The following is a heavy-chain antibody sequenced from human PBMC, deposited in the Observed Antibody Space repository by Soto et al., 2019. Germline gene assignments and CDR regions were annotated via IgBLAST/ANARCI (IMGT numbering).Heavy chain of an antibody. J-gene: IGHJ3*01. CDR3: ARHDYFRFDL. Sequence: EGLLVESGGGLAQPGRSLRLSCTGSGLTFGIHSLSWFRQAPGKGVEWVGFITSLPHGERAEYAASVEGRFIISRDDSKNIAYLQMISLKTEDTAIYFCARHDYFRFDLWGQGTLVTVSS. V-gene: IGHV3-49*03. D-gene: IGHD4-17*01. CDR1: GLTFGIHS. CDR2: ITSLPHGERA.